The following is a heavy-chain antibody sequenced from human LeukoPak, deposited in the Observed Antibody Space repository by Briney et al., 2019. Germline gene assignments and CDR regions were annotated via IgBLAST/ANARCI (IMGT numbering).Heavy chain of an antibody. CDR2: IYYSGRT. CDR3: ARRRYYDGSGYLE. D-gene: IGHD3-22*01. J-gene: IGHJ1*01. CDR1: GGSISSGDYY. Sequence: SETLSLTCTVSGGSISSGDYYWGWIRQPPGKGLEWIGTIYYSGRTYYSPSLKSRVTMSVDPSNNQFSLNLRSVTAADTAVYYCARRRYYDGSGYLEWGQGTLLSVSS. V-gene: IGHV4-39*01.